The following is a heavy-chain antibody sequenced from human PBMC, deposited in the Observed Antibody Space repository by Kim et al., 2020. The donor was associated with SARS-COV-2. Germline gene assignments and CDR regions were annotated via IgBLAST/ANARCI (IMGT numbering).Heavy chain of an antibody. D-gene: IGHD3-22*01. CDR2: IIPIFGTA. CDR3: ARSLDYYDSSGYYGAYY. CDR1: GGTCSSYA. J-gene: IGHJ4*02. V-gene: IGHV1-69*13. Sequence: SVKVSCKASGGTCSSYAISWVRQAPGQGLEWMGGIIPIFGTANYAQKFQGRVTITADESTSTAYMVLSSLRSEDTAVYYCARSLDYYDSSGYYGAYYWGQRTLVTISS.